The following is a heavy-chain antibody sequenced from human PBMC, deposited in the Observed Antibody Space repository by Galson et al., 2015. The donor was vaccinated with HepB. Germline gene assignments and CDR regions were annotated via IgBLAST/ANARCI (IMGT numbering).Heavy chain of an antibody. D-gene: IGHD2-2*01. CDR1: GGTFSSYA. CDR3: AREGGPVPAAIRYFDY. V-gene: IGHV1-69*13. J-gene: IGHJ4*02. CDR2: IIPIFGTA. Sequence: SVKVSCKASGGTFSSYAISWVRQAPGQGLEWMGGIIPIFGTANYAQKFQGRVTITADESTSTAYMELSSLRSEDTAVYYCAREGGPVPAAIRYFDYWGQGTLVTVSS.